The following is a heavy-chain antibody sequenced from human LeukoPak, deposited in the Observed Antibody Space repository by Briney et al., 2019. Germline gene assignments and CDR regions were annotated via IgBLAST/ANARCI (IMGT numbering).Heavy chain of an antibody. Sequence: SETLSLTCTASGGSISSYYWSWIRQPAGKGVKWIGRIYTSGSTNYNPSLKSRVTMSVDTSKNQFSLKLSSVTAADTAVYYCARDARYCSSTSCPLDVWGKGTTVTVSS. V-gene: IGHV4-4*07. J-gene: IGHJ6*04. CDR3: ARDARYCSSTSCPLDV. D-gene: IGHD2-2*01. CDR1: GGSISSYY. CDR2: IYTSGST.